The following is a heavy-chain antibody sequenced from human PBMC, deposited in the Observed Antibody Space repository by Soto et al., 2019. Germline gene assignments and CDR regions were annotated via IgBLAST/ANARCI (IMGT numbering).Heavy chain of an antibody. CDR3: ATTGSYYYGSGSYYY. Sequence: SETLSLTCAVYGGSFSGYYWSWIRQPPGKGLEWIGEINHSGSTNYNPSLKSRVTISVDTSKNQFSLKLSSVTAADTAVYYCATTGSYYYGSGSYYYWGQGTLVTVSS. CDR2: INHSGST. J-gene: IGHJ4*02. V-gene: IGHV4-34*01. D-gene: IGHD3-10*01. CDR1: GGSFSGYY.